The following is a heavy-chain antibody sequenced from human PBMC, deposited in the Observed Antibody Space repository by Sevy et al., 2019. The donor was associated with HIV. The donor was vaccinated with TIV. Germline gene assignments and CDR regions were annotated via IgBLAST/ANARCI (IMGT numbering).Heavy chain of an antibody. CDR2: IKSNSNTR. Sequence: GGSLRLSCAASGFTFSYYSMNWVRQAPGKGLEWISYIKSNSNTRHYADSVQGRFTISRDNAKKSLFLQMNSLRDEDSEEYVCARDKVETATITTFDYWGQGTLVTVSS. CDR3: ARDKVETATITTFDY. CDR1: GFTFSYYS. D-gene: IGHD5-12*01. J-gene: IGHJ4*02. V-gene: IGHV3-48*02.